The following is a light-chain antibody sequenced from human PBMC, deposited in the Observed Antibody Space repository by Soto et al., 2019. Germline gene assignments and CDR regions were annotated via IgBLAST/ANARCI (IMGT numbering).Light chain of an antibody. CDR3: QQRKNWPPLT. V-gene: IGKV3-11*01. CDR2: DTS. Sequence: ETVLTQSPATLSLSPGERATLSCRASQSVDPYLSWYQQKPGQAPRLLIYDTSNRAIGVPARFSGSGFGTDFTPTISSLQPEDFAVYYCQQRKNWPPLTFGGGTKVEI. CDR1: QSVDPY. J-gene: IGKJ4*01.